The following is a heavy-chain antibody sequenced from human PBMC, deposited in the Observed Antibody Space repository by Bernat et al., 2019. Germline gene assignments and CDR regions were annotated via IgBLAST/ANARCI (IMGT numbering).Heavy chain of an antibody. CDR3: ERGRVCTTTYDASDI. CDR1: GFTFSSYG. D-gene: IGHD5-24*01. J-gene: IGHJ3*02. CDR2: IWYDGSHK. Sequence: QVQLVESGGGVVQPGRSLRLSCAASGFTFSSYGMHWVRQTPAKGLEWVAVIWYDGSHKYYADYVKGRFTISRENSKITLYLEVNSVRAEDTAVYYCERGRVCTTTYDASDIWGQGTMVIVSS. V-gene: IGHV3-33*01.